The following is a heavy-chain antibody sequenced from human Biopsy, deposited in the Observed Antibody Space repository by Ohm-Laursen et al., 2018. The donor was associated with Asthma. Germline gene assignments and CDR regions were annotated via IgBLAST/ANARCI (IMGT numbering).Heavy chain of an antibody. CDR2: ISSSSSTI. CDR3: ARFKRGYSYGYAGVFDY. CDR1: GFTFSSYS. V-gene: IGHV3-48*02. J-gene: IGHJ4*02. Sequence: SLRLSCAASGFTFSSYSMNWVRPAPGKRLEWVSYISSSSSTIYYADSVKGRFTISRDNAKNSLYLQMNSLRDEDTAVYYCARFKRGYSYGYAGVFDYWGQGTLVTVSS. D-gene: IGHD5-18*01.